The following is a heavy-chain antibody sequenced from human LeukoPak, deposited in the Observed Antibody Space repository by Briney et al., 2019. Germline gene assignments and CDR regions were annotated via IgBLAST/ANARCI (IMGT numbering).Heavy chain of an antibody. CDR2: ISAYNGNT. Sequence: ASVKVSCKASGYTFTSYGISWVRQAPGQGLEWMGWISAYNGNTNYAQKLQGRVTMTTDTSTSTAYMELRSLRSDDTAVYYCASQYFTTNSHDYGGNPFDAFDIWGQGTMVTVSS. CDR1: GYTFTSYG. J-gene: IGHJ3*02. V-gene: IGHV1-18*01. CDR3: ASQYFTTNSHDYGGNPFDAFDI. D-gene: IGHD4-23*01.